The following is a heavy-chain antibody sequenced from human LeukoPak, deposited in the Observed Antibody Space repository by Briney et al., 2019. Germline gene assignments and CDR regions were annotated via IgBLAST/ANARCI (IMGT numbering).Heavy chain of an antibody. V-gene: IGHV3-23*01. D-gene: IGHD6-13*01. CDR2: ISGSGDNT. CDR1: GFTFSSYA. CDR3: AKGISSSWYDY. J-gene: IGHJ4*02. Sequence: PGGSLRLSCAASGFTFSSYAMSWVRQAPGKGLEWVSGISGSGDNTYYADSVKSRFTISRDNSKNTLSLQMNGLRAEDTAIYYCAKGISSSWYDYWGQGTLVTVSS.